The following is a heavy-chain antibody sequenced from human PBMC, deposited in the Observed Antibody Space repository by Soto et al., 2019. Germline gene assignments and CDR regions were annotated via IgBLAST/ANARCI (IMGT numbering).Heavy chain of an antibody. CDR1: GYTFTSYA. J-gene: IGHJ4*02. V-gene: IGHV1-3*01. D-gene: IGHD1-26*01. Sequence: ASVKVSCKASGYTFTSYAMHWVRQAPGQRLEWMGWINAGNGNTKYSQKFQGRVTITRDASASTAYMELSSLRSEDTAVYYCARDYSSPLSNFDYWGQGTLVTVSS. CDR3: ARDYSSPLSNFDY. CDR2: INAGNGNT.